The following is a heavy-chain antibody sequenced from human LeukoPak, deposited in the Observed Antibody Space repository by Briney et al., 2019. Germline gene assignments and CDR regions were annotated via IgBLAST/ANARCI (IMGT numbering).Heavy chain of an antibody. CDR3: ARAYYGGNRPTDY. J-gene: IGHJ4*02. V-gene: IGHV1-18*04. Sequence: ASVKVSCKASGYTFTSYYMHWVRQAPGQGLEWMGRISAYNGNTDYAQKFQGRVTMTTDTSTSTAYMEVRSLRSDDTAVYYCARAYYGGNRPTDYWGQGTLVTVSS. CDR1: GYTFTSYY. D-gene: IGHD4-23*01. CDR2: ISAYNGNT.